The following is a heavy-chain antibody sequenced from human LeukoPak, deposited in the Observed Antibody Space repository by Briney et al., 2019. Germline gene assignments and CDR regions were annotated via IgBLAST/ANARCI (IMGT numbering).Heavy chain of an antibody. J-gene: IGHJ4*02. Sequence: PSETLSLTCAVYGGSFSDYYWSWIRQPPGKGLEWIGEINHSGSTNYNPSLKSRVTISVDTSKHQFSLKLNSVTSADTAVYYCARDTRYYDNSGYYYFDYWGRGTLVTVSS. D-gene: IGHD3-22*01. CDR3: ARDTRYYDNSGYYYFDY. V-gene: IGHV4-34*01. CDR2: INHSGST. CDR1: GGSFSDYY.